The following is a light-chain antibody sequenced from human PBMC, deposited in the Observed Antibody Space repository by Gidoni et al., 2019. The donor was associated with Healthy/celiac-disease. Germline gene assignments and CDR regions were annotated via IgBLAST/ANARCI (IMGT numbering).Light chain of an antibody. CDR2: KMS. CDR3: MQAPSGT. J-gene: IGKJ2*02. CDR1: QSLVHRDGNTS. V-gene: IGKV2-24*01. Sequence: EIVMTQTPRSSPVTIGQPASISGRSSQSLVHRDGNTSLSLLQQRPGQPPRLLIYKMSNRFSGVPDRFMGSCAGTDFTLKISSVAAEDVGVYYCMQAPSGTFGQGTKLEIK.